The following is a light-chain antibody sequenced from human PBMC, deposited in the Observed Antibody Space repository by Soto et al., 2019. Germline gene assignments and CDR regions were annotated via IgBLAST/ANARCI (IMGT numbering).Light chain of an antibody. CDR2: VAS. V-gene: IGKV1-5*03. CDR1: QSSNKW. Sequence: DIQMTQSPSTLSASVGATVTITCRASQSSNKWLAWYQQKPGXAPTLLIYVASILQNGFPSRFSGTESGTEFTLTISSLRPDDFAAYFCQQSYIRSSHIFGQGTK. CDR3: QQSYIRSSHI. J-gene: IGKJ2*01.